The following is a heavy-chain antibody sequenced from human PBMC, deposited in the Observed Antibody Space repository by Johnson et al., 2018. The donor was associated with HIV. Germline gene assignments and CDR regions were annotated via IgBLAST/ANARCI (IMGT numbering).Heavy chain of an antibody. CDR3: ARGPRRDAFDI. V-gene: IGHV3-20*04. J-gene: IGHJ3*02. CDR1: GFTFDDYD. Sequence: VQLVESGGGVVQPGRSLRLSCAASGFTFDDYDMSWVRQPPGKGLEWVSGINWNGGSTGYADSVKGRFTISRENAKNSLYLQMNSLRAGDTAVYYCARGPRRDAFDIWGQGTMVTVSS. CDR2: INWNGGST.